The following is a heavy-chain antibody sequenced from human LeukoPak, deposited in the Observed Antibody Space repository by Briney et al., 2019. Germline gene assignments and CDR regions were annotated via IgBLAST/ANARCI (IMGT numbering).Heavy chain of an antibody. J-gene: IGHJ4*02. V-gene: IGHV3-7*01. CDR3: ARDVGRGFDY. D-gene: IGHD3-10*01. CDR1: GFTFSRYW. CDR2: VNEGGSDK. Sequence: GGSLRLSCAASGFTFSRYWMTWVRQAPGKGLEWVANVNEGGSDKYYVGSVKGRFTISRDNAKNSLYLKMNSLRVEDTAVYYCARDVGRGFDYWGQGTLVTVSS.